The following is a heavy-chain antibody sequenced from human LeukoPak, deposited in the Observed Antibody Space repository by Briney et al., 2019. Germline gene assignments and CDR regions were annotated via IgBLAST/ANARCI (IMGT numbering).Heavy chain of an antibody. CDR1: GFVFKNLE. Sequence: GGSLRLSCAASGFVFKNLEMNWVRQAPGKGLEWVSHITGSGTSIFYAASVKGRFTISRDNAKNSLYVQMNSLRAEDTAVYYCAKDYSRSDDSGTEKDLPFDYWGQGTLVTVAS. D-gene: IGHD3-10*01. CDR3: AKDYSRSDDSGTEKDLPFDY. CDR2: ITGSGTSI. V-gene: IGHV3-48*03. J-gene: IGHJ4*02.